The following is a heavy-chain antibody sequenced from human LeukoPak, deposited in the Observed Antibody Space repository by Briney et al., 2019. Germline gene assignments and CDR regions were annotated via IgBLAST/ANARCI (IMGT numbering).Heavy chain of an antibody. CDR3: ARDEYYYGSGSYFAFDI. D-gene: IGHD3-10*01. Sequence: SETLSLTCTVSGGSISSYYWSWIRQPAGKGLEWIGRIYTSGSTNYNPSPKSRVTMSVDTSKNQFSLKLSSVTAADTAVYYCARDEYYYGSGSYFAFDIWGQGTMVTVSS. CDR2: IYTSGST. V-gene: IGHV4-4*07. J-gene: IGHJ3*02. CDR1: GGSISSYY.